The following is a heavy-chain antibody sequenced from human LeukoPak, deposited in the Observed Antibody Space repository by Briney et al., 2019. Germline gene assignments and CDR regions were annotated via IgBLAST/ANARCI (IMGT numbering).Heavy chain of an antibody. CDR2: IIPILGIA. D-gene: IGHD1-26*01. CDR3: AREARHYIVGAQVYWFDP. CDR1: GGTFSSYA. Sequence: SVKVSCKASGGTFSSYAISWVRQAPGQGLEWMGRIIPILGIANYAQKFQGRVTITADKSTSTAYMELSSLRSEDTAVYYCAREARHYIVGAQVYWFDPWGQGTLVTVSS. J-gene: IGHJ5*02. V-gene: IGHV1-69*04.